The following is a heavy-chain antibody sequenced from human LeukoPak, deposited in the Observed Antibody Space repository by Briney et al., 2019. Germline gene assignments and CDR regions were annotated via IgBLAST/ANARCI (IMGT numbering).Heavy chain of an antibody. V-gene: IGHV3-11*01. J-gene: IGHJ4*02. CDR2: ISDSGSRI. CDR1: GFIFSDYY. D-gene: IGHD6-13*01. CDR3: VRAPYSSSWFLFDY. Sequence: EGSLRLSCAASGFIFSDYYMSWIRQAPGKGLEWVSYISDSGSRIAYADSVRGRFTISRDNTENSLYLQMNSLRAEDTAVYYCVRAPYSSSWFLFDYWGQGTLVTVSS.